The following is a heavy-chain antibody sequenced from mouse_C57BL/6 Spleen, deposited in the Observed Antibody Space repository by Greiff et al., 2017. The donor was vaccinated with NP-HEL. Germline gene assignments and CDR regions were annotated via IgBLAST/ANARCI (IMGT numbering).Heavy chain of an antibody. Sequence: EVKLVESEGGLVQPGSSMKLSCTASGFTFSDYYMAWVRQVPEKGLEWVANINYDGSSTYYLDSLKSRFIISRDNAKNILYLQMSSLKSEDTATYYCARGPYDGYWYFDVWGTGTTVTVSS. CDR2: INYDGSST. CDR3: ARGPYDGYWYFDV. CDR1: GFTFSDYY. V-gene: IGHV5-16*01. D-gene: IGHD2-3*01. J-gene: IGHJ1*03.